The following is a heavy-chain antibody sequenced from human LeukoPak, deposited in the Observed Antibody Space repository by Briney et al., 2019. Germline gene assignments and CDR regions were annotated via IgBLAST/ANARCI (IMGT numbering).Heavy chain of an antibody. V-gene: IGHV3-15*01. Sequence: PGGSLRLSCAGSGFTFSNAWMSWVRQAPGKGLEWVGRIKSKTDGGTTDYAAPVKGRFTISRDDSKNTLYLQMNSLKTEDTAVYYCTTDYESYSSAWYRFDYWGQGTLATVSS. J-gene: IGHJ4*02. D-gene: IGHD6-19*01. CDR3: TTDYESYSSAWYRFDY. CDR1: GFTFSNAW. CDR2: IKSKTDGGTT.